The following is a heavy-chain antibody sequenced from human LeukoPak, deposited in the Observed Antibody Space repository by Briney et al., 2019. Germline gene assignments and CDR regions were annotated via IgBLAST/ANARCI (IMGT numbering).Heavy chain of an antibody. CDR1: GGSISSGSYY. Sequence: SETLSLTCTVSGGSISSGSYYWSWIRQPAGKGLEWIGRIYTSGSINYNPSLKSRVTISEDTSKNQFSLKLSSVTAADTAVYYCARDRGGTGGVDYWGRGTLVTVSS. D-gene: IGHD3-16*01. CDR2: IYTSGSI. V-gene: IGHV4-61*02. CDR3: ARDRGGTGGVDY. J-gene: IGHJ4*02.